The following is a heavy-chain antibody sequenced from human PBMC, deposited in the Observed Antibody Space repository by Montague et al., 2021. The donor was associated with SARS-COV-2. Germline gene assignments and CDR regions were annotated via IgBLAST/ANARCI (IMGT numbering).Heavy chain of an antibody. D-gene: IGHD6-19*01. Sequence: SLRLSCAASGFTFNNYWMHWVRQVPRKGLLWVSRINRDGSSTTYADSVKGRFTISRDNAKNTLYLQVNSLRDDDTAVYYCAGEAYNSGDFDFWGQGTLVTVPS. V-gene: IGHV3-74*01. CDR1: GFTFNNYW. J-gene: IGHJ4*02. CDR3: AGEAYNSGDFDF. CDR2: INRDGSST.